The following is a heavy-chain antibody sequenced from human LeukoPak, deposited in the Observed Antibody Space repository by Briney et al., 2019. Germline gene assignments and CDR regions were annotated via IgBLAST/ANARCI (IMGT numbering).Heavy chain of an antibody. CDR3: ARESATVTSPNYFDY. CDR2: IHVDANEI. D-gene: IGHD4-17*01. J-gene: IGHJ4*02. Sequence: GGSLRLSCAASGFTFSDEGMHWVRQAPGKGLEWVSFIHVDANEIYYADSVKGRFTISRDSSKNTLHLQMNSLRVEDTAAYYCARESATVTSPNYFDYWGQGTLVTVSS. V-gene: IGHV3-30*02. CDR1: GFTFSDEG.